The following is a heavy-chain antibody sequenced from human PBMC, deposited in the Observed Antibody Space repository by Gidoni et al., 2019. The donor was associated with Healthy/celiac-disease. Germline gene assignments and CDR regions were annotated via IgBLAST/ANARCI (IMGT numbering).Heavy chain of an antibody. CDR3: AKERGGSWGLWNYFDY. Sequence: EVQLLESGGGLVQPGGSLRLSCAASGFTFSSYAMSWVRQAPGKGLEWVSAISGSGGSTYYADSVKGRFTISRDNSKNTLYLQMNSLRAEDTAVYYCAKERGGSWGLWNYFDYWGQGTLVTVSS. CDR2: ISGSGGST. V-gene: IGHV3-23*01. J-gene: IGHJ4*02. D-gene: IGHD2-15*01. CDR1: GFTFSSYA.